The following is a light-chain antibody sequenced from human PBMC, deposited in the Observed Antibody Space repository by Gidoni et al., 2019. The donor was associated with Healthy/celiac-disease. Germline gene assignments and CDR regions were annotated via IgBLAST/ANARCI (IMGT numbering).Light chain of an antibody. CDR3: ETWDSNTRV. CDR2: LAGSGSY. CDR1: SGHSSYI. J-gene: IGLJ2*01. V-gene: IGLV4-60*02. Sequence: QPVLTQSSSASASLGSTVKLTCTLSSGHSSYIIAWPQQQPGKAPRYLMKLAGSGSYNKGRGVPDRFSGSSSGAYRYLTISNLQFEDEADYYCETWDSNTRVFGGGTKLTVL.